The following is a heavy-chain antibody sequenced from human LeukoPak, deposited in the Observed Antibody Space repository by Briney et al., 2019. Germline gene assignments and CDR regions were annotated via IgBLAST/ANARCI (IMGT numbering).Heavy chain of an antibody. CDR3: ARHGTISSESYFDY. CDR1: GFTFSSYG. CDR2: IWYDGSNK. J-gene: IGHJ4*02. V-gene: IGHV3-33*01. Sequence: GGSLRLSCAASGFTFSSYGMHWVRQAPGKGLEWVAVIWYDGSNKYYADSVKGRFTISRDNSKNTLYLQMNSLRAEDTAVYYCARHGTISSESYFDYWGQGALVTVSS. D-gene: IGHD1-14*01.